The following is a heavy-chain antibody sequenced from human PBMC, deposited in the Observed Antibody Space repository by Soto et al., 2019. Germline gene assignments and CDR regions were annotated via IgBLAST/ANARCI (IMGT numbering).Heavy chain of an antibody. CDR2: INHSGST. CDR3: ARGYCSGGSCYVWFYFDY. J-gene: IGHJ4*02. CDR1: GGSFSGYY. Sequence: QVQLQQWGAGLLKPSETLSLTCAVYGGSFSGYYWSWIRQPPGKGLEWIGEINHSGSTNYNPSLKSRVTISVDTSKNQFSRKLSSVTAADTAVYYCARGYCSGGSCYVWFYFDYWGQGTLVTVSS. D-gene: IGHD2-15*01. V-gene: IGHV4-34*01.